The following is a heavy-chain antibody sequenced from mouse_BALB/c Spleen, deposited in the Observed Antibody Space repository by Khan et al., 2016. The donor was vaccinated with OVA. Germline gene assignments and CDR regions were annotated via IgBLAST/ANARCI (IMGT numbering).Heavy chain of an antibody. J-gene: IGHJ2*01. CDR1: GFSLTSYG. V-gene: IGHV2-9*02. Sequence: QVQLKQSGPGLVAPSQSLSITCTVSGFSLTSYGVHWVRQPPGKGLEWLGVIWAGGSTNYNSALMSRLSISKDNSKSPVLLKMTSLQTYDTSMYYCARLEDIWGQGTTLTVSS. D-gene: IGHD1-3*01. CDR3: ARLEDI. CDR2: IWAGGST.